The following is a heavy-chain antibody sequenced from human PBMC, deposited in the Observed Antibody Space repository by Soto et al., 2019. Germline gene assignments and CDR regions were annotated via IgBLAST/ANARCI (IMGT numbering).Heavy chain of an antibody. D-gene: IGHD4-17*01. CDR3: ARIDYGGNSCDWYFDL. Sequence: QLQLQESGPGLVKPSETLSLTCTVSGGSISSSSYYWGWLRQPPGNALEWIGSIYYSGSTSYNPFLKSRVTISVDTAKIQFSLNLSAVTAADTAVYYCARIDYGGNSCDWYFDLWGRGTLVPVSS. CDR1: GGSISSSSYY. J-gene: IGHJ2*01. V-gene: IGHV4-39*01. CDR2: IYYSGST.